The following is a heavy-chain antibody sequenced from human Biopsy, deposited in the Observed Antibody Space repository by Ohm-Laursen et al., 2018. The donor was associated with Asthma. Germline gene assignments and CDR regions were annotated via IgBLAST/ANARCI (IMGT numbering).Heavy chain of an antibody. CDR1: GFTFSSYA. Sequence: SLRLSCAASGFTFSSYAMSWVRQAPGKGLEWVSSISSSSSYIYYADSVKGRFTISRDNAKNSLYLQMSSLRAEDTAVYYCARDGTDMNEAMPKDYWGQGTLVTVSS. V-gene: IGHV3-21*01. D-gene: IGHD2-2*01. CDR3: ARDGTDMNEAMPKDY. CDR2: ISSSSSYI. J-gene: IGHJ4*02.